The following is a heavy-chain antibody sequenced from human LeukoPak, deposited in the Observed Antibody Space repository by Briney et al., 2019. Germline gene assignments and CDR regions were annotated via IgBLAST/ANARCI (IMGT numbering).Heavy chain of an antibody. V-gene: IGHV3-21*01. D-gene: IGHD3-10*01. CDR1: GFTFSSYS. Sequence: RTGGSVRLSCAASGFTFSSYSMNWVRQAPGKGLEWVSSISSSSSYIYYADSVKGRFTISRDNAKNSLYLQMNSLRAEDTAVYYCASGVRGVIMGSFDYWGQGTLVTVSS. CDR3: ASGVRGVIMGSFDY. J-gene: IGHJ4*02. CDR2: ISSSSSYI.